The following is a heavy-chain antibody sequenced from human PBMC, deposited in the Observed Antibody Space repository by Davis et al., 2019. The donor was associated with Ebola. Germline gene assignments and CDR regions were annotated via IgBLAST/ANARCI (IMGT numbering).Heavy chain of an antibody. Sequence: HTGGSLRLSCAASGFTFSSYWMHWVRHAPGKGLVWVSRINSDGSSTSYADSVKGRFTISRGNAKNTLYLQMNSLRAEDTAVYYCARGNRYCSGDTCANWFDPWGQGTLVTVSS. CDR3: ARGNRYCSGDTCANWFDP. J-gene: IGHJ5*02. CDR1: GFTFSSYW. D-gene: IGHD2-15*01. CDR2: INSDGSST. V-gene: IGHV3-74*01.